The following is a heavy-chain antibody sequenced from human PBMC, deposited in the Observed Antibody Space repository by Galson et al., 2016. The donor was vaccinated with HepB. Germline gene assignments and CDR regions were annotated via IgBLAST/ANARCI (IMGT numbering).Heavy chain of an antibody. V-gene: IGHV3-9*01. J-gene: IGHJ5*02. CDR2: ISWNSGTI. CDR3: SNAGTYSRSKGWFDP. D-gene: IGHD6-13*01. Sequence: SLRLSCAASGFTFDAYAMHWVRQAPGKGLEWVSGISWNSGTIGYADSVEGRFTISRDNAKNSLYLQMNSLRPEDTAVYYCSNAGTYSRSKGWFDPWGQGTLVTVSS. CDR1: GFTFDAYA.